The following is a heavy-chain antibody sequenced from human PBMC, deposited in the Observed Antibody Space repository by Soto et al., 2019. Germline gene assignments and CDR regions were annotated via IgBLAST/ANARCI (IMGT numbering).Heavy chain of an antibody. D-gene: IGHD3-10*01. Sequence: QVQLVQSGAEVKKPGSSVKVSCKASGGTFSSYAISWVRQAPGQGLEWMGGIIPIFGTANYAQKFQGRVTITEDESTSTAYMDLSSLRSEDTAVYYCARVPLDYYGSGSYPDYWGQGTLVTVSS. J-gene: IGHJ4*02. CDR2: IIPIFGTA. CDR1: GGTFSSYA. V-gene: IGHV1-69*01. CDR3: ARVPLDYYGSGSYPDY.